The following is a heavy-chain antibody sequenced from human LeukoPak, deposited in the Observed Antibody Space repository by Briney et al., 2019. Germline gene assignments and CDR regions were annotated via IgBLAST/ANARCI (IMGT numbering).Heavy chain of an antibody. CDR2: INPKSGGT. CDR1: GYTFSGYF. Sequence: ASVKVSCKASGYTFSGYFIHWVRQAPGQGLEWIGWINPKSGGTDYAQKFQGRVTMTRDTSISTAYMELSRLRSDDTAVYYCTRVTRIDYYDSSGYHDYWGQGTLVTVSS. J-gene: IGHJ4*02. V-gene: IGHV1-2*02. D-gene: IGHD3-22*01. CDR3: TRVTRIDYYDSSGYHDY.